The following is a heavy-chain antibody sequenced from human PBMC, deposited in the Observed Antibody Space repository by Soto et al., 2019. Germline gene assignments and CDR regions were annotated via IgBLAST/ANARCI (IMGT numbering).Heavy chain of an antibody. J-gene: IGHJ4*02. CDR1: GYTFISYY. V-gene: IGHV1-46*01. CDR3: ARAGIVGAIDY. CDR2: INPSGGST. Sequence: ASVKVSCKASGYTFISYYMHWVRQAPGQGLEWMGIINPSGGSTSYAQKFQGRVTMTRDTSTSTVYMELSSLRSEDTAVYYCARAGIVGAIDYWGQGTLVTVSS. D-gene: IGHD1-26*01.